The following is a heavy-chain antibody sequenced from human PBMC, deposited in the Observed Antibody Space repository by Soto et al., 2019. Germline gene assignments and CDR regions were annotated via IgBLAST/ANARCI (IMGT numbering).Heavy chain of an antibody. D-gene: IGHD3-22*01. CDR2: ISYDGSNK. CDR1: GFTFSSYG. V-gene: IGHV3-30*18. CDR3: ANLDSSGYYLTDY. J-gene: IGHJ4*02. Sequence: GGSLRLSCAASGFTFSSYGMHWVRQAPGKGLEWVAVISYDGSNKYYADSVKGRFTISRDNSKNTLYLKMNSLRAEDTAVYYCANLDSSGYYLTDYWGQGTLVTVSS.